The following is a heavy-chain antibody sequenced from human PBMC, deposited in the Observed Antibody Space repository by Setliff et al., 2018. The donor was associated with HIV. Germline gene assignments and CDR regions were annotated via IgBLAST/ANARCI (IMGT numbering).Heavy chain of an antibody. J-gene: IGHJ4*02. V-gene: IGHV3-7*01. CDR3: ARNYYESL. CDR1: GFTFNKYW. D-gene: IGHD3-22*01. Sequence: HPGGSLRLSCAASGFTFNKYWMSWVRQAPGKGLEWVANIKEDGSEQNYVDSVKGRFTISRDNSKESVYLEMNSLRAEDTAVYYCARNYYESLWGQGVLVTVSS. CDR2: IKEDGSEQ.